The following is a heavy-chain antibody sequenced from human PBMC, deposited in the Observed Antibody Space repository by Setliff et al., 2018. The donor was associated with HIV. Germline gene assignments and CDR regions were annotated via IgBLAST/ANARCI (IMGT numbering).Heavy chain of an antibody. CDR3: ARDSANGKTANLNYLDV. Sequence: SETLSLTCSVSGGSISSSGDYWSWVRQHPGKGLEWIGYIYYTGSTYTNPSLQSRVRISVDTSKNQFSLRLSSVTAADTAIYYCARDSANGKTANLNYLDVWGKGTTVTVSS. CDR2: IYYTGST. D-gene: IGHD2-8*01. V-gene: IGHV4-31*03. J-gene: IGHJ6*03. CDR1: GGSISSSGDY.